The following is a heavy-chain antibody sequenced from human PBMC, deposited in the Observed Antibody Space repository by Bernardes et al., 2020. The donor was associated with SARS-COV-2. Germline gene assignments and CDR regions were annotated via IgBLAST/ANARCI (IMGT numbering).Heavy chain of an antibody. CDR3: ARAITYYDFWSGYLDGMDV. V-gene: IGHV4-59*01. CDR1: GGSISSYY. CDR2: IYYSGST. D-gene: IGHD3-3*01. J-gene: IGHJ6*02. Sequence: SEPLYLTCTVSGGSISSYYWSWIRQPPGKGLEWIGYIYYSGSTNYNPSLKSRVTISVDTSKNQFSLKLSSVTAADTAVYYCARAITYYDFWSGYLDGMDVWCQGTTVTVSS.